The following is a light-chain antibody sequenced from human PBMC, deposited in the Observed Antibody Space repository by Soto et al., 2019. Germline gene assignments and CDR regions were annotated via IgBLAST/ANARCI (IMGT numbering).Light chain of an antibody. V-gene: IGLV2-8*01. CDR1: RSEFGGYNY. CDR2: EVS. J-gene: IGLJ1*01. CDR3: SSYAGSNNFGV. Sequence: SVVTQPPSPSGAPWQSVTISCTGTRSEFGGYNYVSWYQQHPGKAPKLMIYEVSKRPSGVPDRFSGSKSGNTASLTVSGLQAEDEADYYCSSYAGSNNFGVFGTGTKVTVL.